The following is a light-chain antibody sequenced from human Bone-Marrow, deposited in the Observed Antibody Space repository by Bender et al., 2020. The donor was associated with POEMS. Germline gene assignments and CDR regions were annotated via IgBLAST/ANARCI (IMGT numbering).Light chain of an antibody. CDR2: QDT. J-gene: IGLJ2*01. V-gene: IGLV3-1*01. Sequence: SYELTQPPSVSVSPGQTASITCSGNKLGDKYACWYQQKSGRSPVLVIYQDTKRPSGIPERFSGSTSGNTATLTISGTQAMDEADYYCQAWGSNTEDVVFGGGTKLTVL. CDR3: QAWGSNTEDVV. CDR1: KLGDKY.